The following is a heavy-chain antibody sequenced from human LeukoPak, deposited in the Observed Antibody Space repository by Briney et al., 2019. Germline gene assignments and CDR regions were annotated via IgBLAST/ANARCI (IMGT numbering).Heavy chain of an antibody. CDR2: INGGSSPI. CDR1: GFTFSRDS. CDR3: ARDSVGRSSGHPPWAPFDH. D-gene: IGHD6-19*01. J-gene: IGHJ4*02. V-gene: IGHV3-48*01. Sequence: GGSLRLSCAASGFTFSRDSMNWVRQAPGKGLEWVSYINGGSSPIYYADSVRGRFTISRDNSKKTLYLQMNSMRAEDTAVYHCARDSVGRSSGHPPWAPFDHWGQGTLVTVSS.